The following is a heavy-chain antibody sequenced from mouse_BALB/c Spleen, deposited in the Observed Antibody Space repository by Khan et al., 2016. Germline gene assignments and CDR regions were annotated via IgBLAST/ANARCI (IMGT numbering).Heavy chain of an antibody. J-gene: IGHJ2*01. V-gene: IGHV5-17*02. CDR2: ISSGSSTP. CDR3: ARWDY. Sequence: EVELVESGGGLVQPGGSRKLSCAASGFTFSRFGMHWVRQTPATGLEWVAYISSGSSTPYYADTLKGRFTISRDTPKNALFLQMTSLRCEDRAMYHCARWDYWGQGTTLTVSS. CDR1: GFTFSRFG.